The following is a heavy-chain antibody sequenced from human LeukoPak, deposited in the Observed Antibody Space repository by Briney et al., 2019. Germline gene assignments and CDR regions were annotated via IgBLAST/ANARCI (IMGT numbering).Heavy chain of an antibody. CDR3: ASYHGSGRGDY. V-gene: IGHV3-21*01. CDR1: GFTFSSYS. CDR2: ISSSSSYI. D-gene: IGHD3-10*01. Sequence: GSLRLSCAASGFTFSSYSMNWVRQAPGKGLEWVSSISSSSSYIYYADSVKGRFTISRDNAKNSLYLQMNSLRAEGTAVYYCASYHGSGRGDYWGQGTLVTVSS. J-gene: IGHJ4*02.